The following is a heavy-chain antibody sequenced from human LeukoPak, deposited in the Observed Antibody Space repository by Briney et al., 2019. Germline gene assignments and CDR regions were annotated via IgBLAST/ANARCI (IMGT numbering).Heavy chain of an antibody. V-gene: IGHV3-33*01. CDR3: ARDGRHNYNLDY. Sequence: PAGSLRLSCAASGFTFNNHAMHWVRQAPGKGLEWVAMIWHDGSYKYYADSVTGRFTISRDDSQNTLYLQMNSLRAEDTAVYYCARDGRHNYNLDYWGHGTLVTVSS. D-gene: IGHD4-11*01. J-gene: IGHJ4*01. CDR2: IWHDGSYK. CDR1: GFTFNNHA.